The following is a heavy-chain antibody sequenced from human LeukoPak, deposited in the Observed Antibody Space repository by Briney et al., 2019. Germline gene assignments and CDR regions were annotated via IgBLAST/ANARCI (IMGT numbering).Heavy chain of an antibody. V-gene: IGHV3-48*03. CDR1: GFTFSSYE. J-gene: IGHJ6*03. CDR3: TRTTGDYYYYMDV. CDR2: ISSSGSTI. D-gene: IGHD1-14*01. Sequence: RSGGSLRLSCAASGFTFSSYEMNWVRQAPGKGLEWVSYISSSGSTIYYADSVKGRFTISRDNAKNSLYLQMNSLRAEDTAVYYCTRTTGDYYYYMDVWGKGTTVTISS.